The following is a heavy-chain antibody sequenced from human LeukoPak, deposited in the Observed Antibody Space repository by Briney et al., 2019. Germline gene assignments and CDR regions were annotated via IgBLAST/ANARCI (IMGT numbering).Heavy chain of an antibody. CDR1: GYTFTGQY. J-gene: IGHJ5*02. V-gene: IGHV1-2*02. Sequence: GASVKVSCKASGYTFTGQYMHWVRQAPGQGLEWMGWINPNSGGTNYAQKFQGRVTMTRDTSISTGYMELSRLRSDDTAVYYCARARYNYGSNWFDPWGQGTLVTVSS. D-gene: IGHD5-18*01. CDR2: INPNSGGT. CDR3: ARARYNYGSNWFDP.